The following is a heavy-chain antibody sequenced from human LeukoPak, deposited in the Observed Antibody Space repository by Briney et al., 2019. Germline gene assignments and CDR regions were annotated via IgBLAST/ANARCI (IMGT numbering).Heavy chain of an antibody. CDR1: GFTFSSYS. V-gene: IGHV3-21*04. CDR3: AKLPGGYYGSGSYRDY. J-gene: IGHJ4*02. CDR2: ISSSSSYI. D-gene: IGHD3-10*01. Sequence: GGSLRLSCAASGFTFSSYSMNWVRQAPGKGLEWVSSISSSSSYIYYADSVKGRFTISRDNSKNSLYLQMNSLRAEDTAVYYCAKLPGGYYGSGSYRDYWGQGTLVTVSS.